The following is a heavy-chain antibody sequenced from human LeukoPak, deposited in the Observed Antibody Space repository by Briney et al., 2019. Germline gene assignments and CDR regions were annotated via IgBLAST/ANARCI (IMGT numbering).Heavy chain of an antibody. CDR1: GFTVSNKY. CDR2: IYSDGRT. J-gene: IGHJ3*02. Sequence: GGSLRLSCAASGFTVSNKYMTWVRQAPGKGLEWVSLIYSDGRTYYADSVKDRCTISRDGSKNTLYLQMNSLRIEDTAVYYCARGLFLSGYLDAFDIWGQGTVVTVSS. CDR3: ARGLFLSGYLDAFDI. D-gene: IGHD3-22*01. V-gene: IGHV3-53*01.